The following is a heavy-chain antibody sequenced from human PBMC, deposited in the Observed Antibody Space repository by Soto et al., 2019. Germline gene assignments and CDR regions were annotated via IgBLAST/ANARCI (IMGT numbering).Heavy chain of an antibody. V-gene: IGHV4-59*12. CDR2: FFYSGNT. CDR3: ARSGRYCSGGSCYVVNYYFDY. D-gene: IGHD2-15*01. J-gene: IGHJ4*02. Sequence: QPPGKGLEWIGHFFYSGNTKYNPSLESRVSISAGTSANQLSLEVNSMNSLRSEDTAVYYCARSGRYCSGGSCYVVNYYFDYWGQGTLVTVSS.